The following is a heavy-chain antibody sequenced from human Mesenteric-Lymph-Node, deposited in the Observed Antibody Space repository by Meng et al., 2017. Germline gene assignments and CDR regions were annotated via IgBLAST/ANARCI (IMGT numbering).Heavy chain of an antibody. V-gene: IGHV3-23*01. Sequence: GESLKISCAASGFTFSSYAMSWVRQAPGKGLEWVSAISGSGGSTYYADSVKGRFTISRDNSKNTLYLQMNSLRAEDTAVYYCAKGQRRTLSSSWSFYYGMDVWGQGTTVTVSS. CDR2: ISGSGGST. CDR3: AKGQRRTLSSSWSFYYGMDV. J-gene: IGHJ6*02. D-gene: IGHD6-13*01. CDR1: GFTFSSYA.